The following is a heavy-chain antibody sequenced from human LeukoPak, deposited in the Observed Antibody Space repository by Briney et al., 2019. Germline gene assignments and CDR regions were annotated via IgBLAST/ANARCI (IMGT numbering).Heavy chain of an antibody. CDR3: ARYCSGGSCFDY. V-gene: IGHV3-7*03. D-gene: IGHD2-15*01. J-gene: IGHJ4*02. CDR1: GFTFSTYW. CDR2: INQDGGGN. Sequence: GGSLRLSCAASGFTFSTYWMSWVRQAPGKGLEWVANINQDGGGNYYVDSVKGRFTISRDNAKNSLYLQMNSLRAEDTAVYYCARYCSGGSCFDYWGQGTLVTVSS.